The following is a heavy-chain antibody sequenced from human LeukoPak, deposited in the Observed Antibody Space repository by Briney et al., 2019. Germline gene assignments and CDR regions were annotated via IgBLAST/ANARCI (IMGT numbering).Heavy chain of an antibody. Sequence: PSETLSLTCAVYGGSFSGYYWSWIRQPPGKGLEWIGEVKHSGSTNYNPSLKSRVTISVDTSKNQFSLKLSSVTAADTAVYYCATLYCSSSRCYTGDNWFDPWGQGSLVTVSS. V-gene: IGHV4-34*01. CDR2: VKHSGST. D-gene: IGHD2-2*02. J-gene: IGHJ5*02. CDR3: ATLYCSSSRCYTGDNWFDP. CDR1: GGSFSGYY.